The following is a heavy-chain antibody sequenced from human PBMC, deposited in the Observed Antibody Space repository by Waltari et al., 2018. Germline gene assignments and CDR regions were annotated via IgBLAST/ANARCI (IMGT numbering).Heavy chain of an antibody. CDR1: GGSFSGYY. V-gene: IGHV4-34*01. CDR3: ARGRGWFDP. Sequence: QVQLQQWGAGLLKPSETLSLTCAVSGGSFSGYYWSWIRQPPGKGLEWIGEINHSGSTNYNPSLKSRVTISVDTSKNQFSRKLSSVTAADTAVYYCARGRGWFDPWGQGTLVTVSS. J-gene: IGHJ5*02. CDR2: INHSGST.